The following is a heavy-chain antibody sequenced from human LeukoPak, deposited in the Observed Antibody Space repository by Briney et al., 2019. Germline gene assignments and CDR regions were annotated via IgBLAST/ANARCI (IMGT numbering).Heavy chain of an antibody. Sequence: GGSLRLSCAASGFTFSSYEMNWVRQAPGKGLEWVSYISSSGSTIYYADSVKGRFTISRDNAKNSLYLQMNSLRAEDTAVYYCARVECSGSSCWGQGTLVTVSS. CDR3: ARVECSGSSC. J-gene: IGHJ4*02. CDR2: ISSSGSTI. CDR1: GFTFSSYE. D-gene: IGHD2-15*01. V-gene: IGHV3-48*03.